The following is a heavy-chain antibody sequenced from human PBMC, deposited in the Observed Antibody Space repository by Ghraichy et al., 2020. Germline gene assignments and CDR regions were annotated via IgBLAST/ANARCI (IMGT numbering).Heavy chain of an antibody. CDR2: IYTSGST. J-gene: IGHJ6*02. Sequence: SETLSLTCTVSGGSISSYYWSWIRQPPGKGLEWIGYIYTSGSTNYNPSLKSRVTISVDTSKNQFSLKLSSVTAADTAVYYCARHLRHGPLLYYYYGMDVWGQGTTVTVSS. D-gene: IGHD4-17*01. CDR1: GGSISSYY. V-gene: IGHV4-4*09. CDR3: ARHLRHGPLLYYYYGMDV.